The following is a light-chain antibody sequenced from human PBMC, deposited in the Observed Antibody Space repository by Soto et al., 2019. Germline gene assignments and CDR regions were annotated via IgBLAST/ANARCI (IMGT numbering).Light chain of an antibody. CDR3: SSYTSSSTLV. V-gene: IGLV2-14*01. J-gene: IGLJ1*01. CDR2: EVS. Sequence: QSVLTQPASVSGSPGQSITISCTGTSSDVGGYNYVSWYQQHPGKAPKLVIYEVSNRPSGVSNRFSGSKSGNTASLTISGLQAEDEADYYCSSYTSSSTLVFGTGTKVTLL. CDR1: SSDVGGYNY.